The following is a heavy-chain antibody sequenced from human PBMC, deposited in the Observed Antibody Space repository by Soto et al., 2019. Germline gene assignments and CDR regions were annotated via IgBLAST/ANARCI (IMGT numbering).Heavy chain of an antibody. Sequence: QVQLQESGPGLVKPSETLSLTCTVSGGSVSSGSYYWSWIRQPPGKGLEWIGYISYSGSTNYNPSLQSRVTTSVDTSKNQFSLKLSSVTAADTAVYYCARGVLVWGQGTLVTVSS. CDR2: ISYSGST. V-gene: IGHV4-61*01. D-gene: IGHD2-8*01. J-gene: IGHJ4*02. CDR1: GGSVSSGSYY. CDR3: ARGVLV.